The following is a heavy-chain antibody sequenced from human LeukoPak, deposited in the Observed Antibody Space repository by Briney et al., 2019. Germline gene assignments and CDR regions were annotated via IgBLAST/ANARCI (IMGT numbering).Heavy chain of an antibody. V-gene: IGHV3-7*01. CDR1: GFTSSNYW. CDR2: IKQDGSEK. Sequence: GGSLRLSCAASGFTSSNYWTGWVRQAPGKGLEWVASIKQDGSEKHYVDSVKVRFTISRDNAKNSVYLEMNSLRAEDTAMYYCARGTWAPFDYWGQGTLVTVSS. J-gene: IGHJ4*02. D-gene: IGHD2-2*01. CDR3: ARGTWAPFDY.